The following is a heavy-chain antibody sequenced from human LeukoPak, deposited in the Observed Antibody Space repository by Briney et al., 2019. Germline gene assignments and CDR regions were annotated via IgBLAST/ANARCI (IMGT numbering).Heavy chain of an antibody. Sequence: GGSLRLSCAASGFTFSSYAMHWVRQAPGKGLEWVAVISYDGSNKYYADSVKGRFTISRDNSKNTLYLQMNSLKTDDTAVYYCATTGGWRGDLRDWGQGTLVTVSS. D-gene: IGHD5/OR15-5a*01. V-gene: IGHV3-30*04. CDR3: ATTGGWRGDLRD. CDR2: ISYDGSNK. CDR1: GFTFSSYA. J-gene: IGHJ4*02.